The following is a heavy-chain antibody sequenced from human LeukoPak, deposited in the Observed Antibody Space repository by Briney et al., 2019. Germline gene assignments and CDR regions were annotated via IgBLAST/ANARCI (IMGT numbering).Heavy chain of an antibody. V-gene: IGHV3-21*01. Sequence: GGSLRLSCAASGFTFSSYSMNWVRQAPGKGPEWVSSISSSSGYIYYGDSVKGRFTVSRDNAKNSLYLQMNSLRAEDTAVYYCTSSGWSLYNWFDPWGQGTLVTVSS. CDR2: ISSSSGYI. CDR3: TSSGWSLYNWFDP. CDR1: GFTFSSYS. D-gene: IGHD6-19*01. J-gene: IGHJ5*02.